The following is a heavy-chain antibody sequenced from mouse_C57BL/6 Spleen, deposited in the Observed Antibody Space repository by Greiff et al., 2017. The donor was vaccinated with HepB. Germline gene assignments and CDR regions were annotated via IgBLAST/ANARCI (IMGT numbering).Heavy chain of an antibody. CDR2: IDPSDSYT. D-gene: IGHD3-1*01. CDR1: GYTFTSYW. V-gene: IGHV1-50*01. J-gene: IGHJ1*03. Sequence: QVQLQQPGAELVKPGASVKLSCKASGYTFTSYWMQWVKQRPGQGLEWIGEIDPSDSYTNYNQKFKGKATLTVDTSSSTAYMQLSSRTSEDSAVYYCARRGTWYFDVWGTGTTVTVSS. CDR3: ARRGTWYFDV.